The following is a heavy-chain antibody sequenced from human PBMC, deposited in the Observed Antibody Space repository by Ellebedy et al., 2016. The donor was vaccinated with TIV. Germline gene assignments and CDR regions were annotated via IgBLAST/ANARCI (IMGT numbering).Heavy chain of an antibody. CDR3: PRIDSWQPIDY. CDR1: AVSVSPTSNY. D-gene: IGHD3-9*01. J-gene: IGHJ4*02. Sequence: MPSETLSLTCSVSAVSVSPTSNYWAWLRQPPGKGLEWIGSVHYSGSPYYNPSFKSRVTLSADTSKTPFSLNLTSVTAADTAVYYCPRIDSWQPIDYWGQGTLVTGSS. CDR2: VHYSGSP. V-gene: IGHV4-39*02.